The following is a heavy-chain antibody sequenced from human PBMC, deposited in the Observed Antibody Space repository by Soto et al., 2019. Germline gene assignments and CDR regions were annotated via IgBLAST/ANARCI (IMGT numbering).Heavy chain of an antibody. CDR2: IYYSGST. CDR3: ARKYCGGDCHISPLDY. Sequence: PSETLSLTCTVSGGSISSGDYYWSWIRQPPGKGLEWIGYIYYSGSTYYNPSLKSRVTISVDTSKNQFSLRLSSVTAADTAVYYCARKYCGGDCHISPLDYWGQGTLVTVSS. D-gene: IGHD2-21*02. CDR1: GGSISSGDYY. J-gene: IGHJ4*02. V-gene: IGHV4-30-4*01.